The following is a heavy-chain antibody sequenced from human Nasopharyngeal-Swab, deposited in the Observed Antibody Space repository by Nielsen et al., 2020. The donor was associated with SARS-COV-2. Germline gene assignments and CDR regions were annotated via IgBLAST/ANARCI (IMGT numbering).Heavy chain of an antibody. Sequence: GGSLRLSCAASGFTFSSSGMDWVRQAPGKGLEWVAVISYDGSNEYYGDSVKGRFTISRDNAKNTLYLQMNSLRAEDTAVYYCARVDSWSSFEDYWGQGTLVTVSS. J-gene: IGHJ4*02. CDR3: ARVDSWSSFEDY. CDR2: ISYDGSNE. CDR1: GFTFSSSG. V-gene: IGHV3-30*03. D-gene: IGHD6-13*01.